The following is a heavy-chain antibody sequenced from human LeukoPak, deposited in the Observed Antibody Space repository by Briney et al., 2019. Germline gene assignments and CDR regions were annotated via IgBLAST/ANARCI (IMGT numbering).Heavy chain of an antibody. CDR3: ARGAYHYDSSGYYLFDAFDI. CDR2: INPSGGST. Sequence: ASVKVSCKASGFTFTSSAMQWVRQAPGQGLEWMRIINPSGGSTSYAQKFQGRVTMTRDTSISTAYMELSRLRSDDTAVYYCARGAYHYDSSGYYLFDAFDIWGQGTMVTVSS. V-gene: IGHV1-46*01. J-gene: IGHJ3*02. D-gene: IGHD3-22*01. CDR1: GFTFTSSA.